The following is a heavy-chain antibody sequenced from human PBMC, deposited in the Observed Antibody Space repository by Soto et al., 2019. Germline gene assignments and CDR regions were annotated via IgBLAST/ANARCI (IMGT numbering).Heavy chain of an antibody. CDR3: ARGRASGSYYLLAY. CDR2: INPNSGNI. J-gene: IGHJ4*02. CDR1: GDTFTTYD. D-gene: IGHD3-10*01. Sequence: ASVKVSCKASGDTFTTYDINWVRQATGHGLEWMGWINPNSGNIGYAQRFQGRVTMTRDTAIRTAYMEVGSLRSDDTAVYYCARGRASGSYYLLAYWGQGTLVTVSS. V-gene: IGHV1-8*01.